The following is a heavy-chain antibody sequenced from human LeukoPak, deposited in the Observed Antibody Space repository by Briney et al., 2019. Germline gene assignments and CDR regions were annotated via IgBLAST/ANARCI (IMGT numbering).Heavy chain of an antibody. D-gene: IGHD2-8*01. CDR1: GFTFSSYA. V-gene: IGHV3-64*01. CDR3: ARDRSANYYYMDV. CDR2: ISSNGGST. J-gene: IGHJ6*03. Sequence: GGSLRLSCAAPGFTFSSYAVHWVRQAPGKGLEYVSAISSNGGSTYYANSVKGRFTISRDNSKSTLYLQMGSLRAEDMAVYYCARDRSANYYYMDVWGKGTTVTVSS.